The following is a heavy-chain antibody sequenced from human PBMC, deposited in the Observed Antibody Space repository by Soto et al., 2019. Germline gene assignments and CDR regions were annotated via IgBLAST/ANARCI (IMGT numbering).Heavy chain of an antibody. CDR2: ISYDGSNK. V-gene: IGHV3-30*18. D-gene: IGHD6-19*01. CDR3: AKDLGGIAVAGTVYFDP. J-gene: IGHJ5*02. Sequence: GGSLRLSCAASGFTFSSYGMHWVRQAPGKRLEWVAVISYDGSNKYYADSVKGRFTISRDNSKNTLYLQMNSLRAEDTAVYYCAKDLGGIAVAGTVYFDPWGQGTLVTVSS. CDR1: GFTFSSYG.